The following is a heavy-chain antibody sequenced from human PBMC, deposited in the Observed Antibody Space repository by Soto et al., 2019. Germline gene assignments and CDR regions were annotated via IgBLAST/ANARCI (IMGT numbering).Heavy chain of an antibody. CDR1: GGSISRSPYY. D-gene: IGHD3-16*02. V-gene: IGHV4-39*01. CDR2: VSSTGTT. Sequence: PSETLSLTCIVSGGSISRSPYYWGWIRQTPGKGLEWIASVSSTGTTFYNPSLKTRLTMSVDTSKNDFSLTLRSVTAADTAVYSCARQSLRLPFRRLILGSFDSWCQGFLVTLSS. J-gene: IGHJ4*02. CDR3: ARQSLRLPFRRLILGSFDS.